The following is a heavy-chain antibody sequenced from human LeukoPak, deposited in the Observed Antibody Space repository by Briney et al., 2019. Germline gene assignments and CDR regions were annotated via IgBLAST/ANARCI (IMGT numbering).Heavy chain of an antibody. V-gene: IGHV4-34*01. D-gene: IGHD5-18*01. Sequence: SETLSLTRAVYGESFSGFYWTWIRQPPGKGLEWIGEIDHSGSTNYNPSLKSRVTISRDTSKNQFSLKVNSVTAADTAVYYCARHLQLWSTYYMDVWGKGTTVTVSS. CDR3: ARHLQLWSTYYMDV. J-gene: IGHJ6*03. CDR2: IDHSGST. CDR1: GESFSGFY.